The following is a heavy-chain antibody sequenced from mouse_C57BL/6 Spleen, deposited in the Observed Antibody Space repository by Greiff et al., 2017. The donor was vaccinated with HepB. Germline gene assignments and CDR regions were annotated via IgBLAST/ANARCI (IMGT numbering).Heavy chain of an antibody. V-gene: IGHV1-22*01. CDR3: ARAGYGPLYYFDY. J-gene: IGHJ2*01. Sequence: VQLQQSGPELVKPGASVKMSCKASGYTFTDYNMHWVKQSHGKSLEWIGYINPNNGGTSYNQKFKGKATLTVNKSSSTAYMELRSLTSEDSAVYYCARAGYGPLYYFDYWGQGTTLTVSS. D-gene: IGHD3-1*01. CDR2: INPNNGGT. CDR1: GYTFTDYN.